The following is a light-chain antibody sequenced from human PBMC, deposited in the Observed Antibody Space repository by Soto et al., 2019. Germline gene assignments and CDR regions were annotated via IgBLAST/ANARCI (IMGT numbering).Light chain of an antibody. V-gene: IGKV3-11*01. CDR1: QTVSTY. J-gene: IGKJ4*01. CDR3: QQRNNWPLT. Sequence: EIVLTQSPATLSLSPGERATLSCRASQTVSTYLAWYQQKPGQAPRLLIYDASNRATGIPARFSGSGSGTDFTLTISSLEPEDFATYYCQQRNNWPLTFGGGTKVEIK. CDR2: DAS.